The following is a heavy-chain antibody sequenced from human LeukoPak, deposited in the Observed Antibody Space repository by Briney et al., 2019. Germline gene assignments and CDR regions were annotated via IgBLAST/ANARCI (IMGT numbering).Heavy chain of an antibody. D-gene: IGHD3-10*01. V-gene: IGHV1-18*01. J-gene: IGHJ3*01. Sequence: ASVKVSCKASGYTFSTYGISWVRQAPGQGLEWMGWISAYKGNTYYAQKLQGRVTMTTDTSTSTAYMELRSLRSDDTAIYYCARDLYYYGSGSYYDVFDVWGQGAMVTVSS. CDR1: GYTFSTYG. CDR3: ARDLYYYGSGSYYDVFDV. CDR2: ISAYKGNT.